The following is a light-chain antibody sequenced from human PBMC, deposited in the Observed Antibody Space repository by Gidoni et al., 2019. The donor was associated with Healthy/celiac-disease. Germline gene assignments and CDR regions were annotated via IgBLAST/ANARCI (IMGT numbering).Light chain of an antibody. Sequence: DIQMNQSPSSLSASVGDRVTITCQASQDISNYLNWYQQRPGKAPKLLVYDASNMETGVPSRFSGSGSGTNFTFTISSLQPEDIATYYCQQYDNLPTFGQXTRLEIK. CDR2: DAS. CDR1: QDISNY. V-gene: IGKV1-33*01. CDR3: QQYDNLPT. J-gene: IGKJ5*01.